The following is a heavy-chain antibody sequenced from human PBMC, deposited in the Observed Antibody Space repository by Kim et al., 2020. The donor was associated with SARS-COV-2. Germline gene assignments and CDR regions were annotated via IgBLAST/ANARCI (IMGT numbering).Heavy chain of an antibody. CDR1: GFTFSSYS. CDR3: ARARGTYYYDSSGSYDAFDI. J-gene: IGHJ3*02. V-gene: IGHV3-21*01. D-gene: IGHD3-22*01. Sequence: GGSLRLSCAASGFTFSSYSMNWVRQAPGKGLECVSSISSSSSYIYYADSVKGRFTISRDNAKNSLYLQMNSLRAEDTAVYYCARARGTYYYDSSGSYDAFDIWGQGTMVTVSS. CDR2: ISSSSSYI.